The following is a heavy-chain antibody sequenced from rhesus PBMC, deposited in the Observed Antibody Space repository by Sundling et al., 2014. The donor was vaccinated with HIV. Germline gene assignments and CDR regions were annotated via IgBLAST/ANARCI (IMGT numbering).Heavy chain of an antibody. CDR2: IRSKPYTYDT. J-gene: IGHJ1*01. CDR3: LRLGGDYYDSGYRREDLEV. V-gene: IGHV3-118*01. Sequence: EVQLVESGGGLVQPGGSLRLSCAASGFTFSSTAMHWVRQASGKGLEWVGRIRSKPYTYDTEYAASVKGRFTISRDDSKNTLYLQMDSLKTEDTAVYYCLRLGGDYYDSGYRREDLEVWGQGALVTVSS. CDR1: GFTFSSTA. D-gene: IGHD3-28*01.